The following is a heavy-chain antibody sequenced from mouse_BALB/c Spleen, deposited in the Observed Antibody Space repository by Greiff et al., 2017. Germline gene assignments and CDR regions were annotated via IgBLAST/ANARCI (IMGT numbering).Heavy chain of an antibody. CDR1: GFTFSSFG. CDR3: ARRDLRGYYAMDY. V-gene: IGHV5-17*02. D-gene: IGHD5-1*01. J-gene: IGHJ4*01. Sequence: EVQLVESGGGLVQPGGSRKLSCAASGFTFSSFGMHWVRQAPEKGLEWVAYISSGSSTIYYADTVKGRFTISRDNPKNTLFLQMTSLRSEDTAMYYCARRDLRGYYAMDYWGQGTSVTVSS. CDR2: ISSGSSTI.